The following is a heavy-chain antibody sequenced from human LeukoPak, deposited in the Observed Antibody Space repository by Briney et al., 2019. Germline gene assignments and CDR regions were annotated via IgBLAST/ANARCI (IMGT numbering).Heavy chain of an antibody. CDR3: ARQYYDFWSGPINWFDP. D-gene: IGHD3-3*01. Sequence: GESLKFSCKDSGYSFTSYWIGWVRPMPGKGLERMGIIYPGDSDTRYSPSFQGQVTISADKSISTAYLQWSSLKASDTAMYYCARQYYDFWSGPINWFDPWGQGTLVTVSS. V-gene: IGHV5-51*01. CDR1: GYSFTSYW. CDR2: IYPGDSDT. J-gene: IGHJ5*02.